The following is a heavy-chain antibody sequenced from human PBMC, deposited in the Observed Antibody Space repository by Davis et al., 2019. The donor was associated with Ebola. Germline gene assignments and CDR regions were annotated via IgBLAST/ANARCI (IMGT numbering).Heavy chain of an antibody. CDR1: GFTFSSYW. Sequence: GESLKISCTASGFTFSSYWMYWVRQAPGKGLAWASRMNSDGSRANYADSVKGRFTISRDNAKNTLYLQMDSLRAEDTAVYYCVSAASGTYYFDYWGQGTLVTVSS. D-gene: IGHD1-1*01. V-gene: IGHV3-74*01. CDR2: MNSDGSRA. J-gene: IGHJ4*02. CDR3: VSAASGTYYFDY.